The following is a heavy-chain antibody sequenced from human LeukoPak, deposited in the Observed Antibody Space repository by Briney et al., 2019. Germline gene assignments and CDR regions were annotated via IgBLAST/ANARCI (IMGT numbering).Heavy chain of an antibody. Sequence: PGGSLRLSCAASGFTFSSYAMSWVRQAPGKGLEWVSAISGSGGSTYYADSVKGRFTFSRDNSKNTLYLQMNSLRAEDTAVYYCAKRGKMGDVVVAASNYWGQGTLVTVSS. D-gene: IGHD2-15*01. CDR3: AKRGKMGDVVVAASNY. V-gene: IGHV3-23*01. CDR2: ISGSGGST. J-gene: IGHJ4*02. CDR1: GFTFSSYA.